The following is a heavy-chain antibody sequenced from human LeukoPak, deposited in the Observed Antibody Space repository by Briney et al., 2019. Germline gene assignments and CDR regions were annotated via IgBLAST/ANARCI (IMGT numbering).Heavy chain of an antibody. D-gene: IGHD3-10*01. V-gene: IGHV3-53*01. Sequence: GGSLRLSCAASGFAVNNNYMSWVRQAPAKGLELVSIIYSGGSTYYADSVKGRFTISRDNSKNTLYLQMNSLRGEDTAVYYCARDEGPGRWNFDYWGQGTLVTVSS. CDR1: GFAVNNNY. CDR2: IYSGGST. CDR3: ARDEGPGRWNFDY. J-gene: IGHJ4*02.